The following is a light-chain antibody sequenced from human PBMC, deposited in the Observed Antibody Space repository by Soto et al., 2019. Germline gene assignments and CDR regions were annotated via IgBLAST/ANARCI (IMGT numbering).Light chain of an antibody. CDR2: GAS. CDR1: QSVGRNY. V-gene: IGKV3-20*01. Sequence: EIVLTQSPGTLSLSPGEGATLSCRASQSVGRNYLAWFQQKPGQPPRLLISGASSRAAGIPDKFSGSGSGTDFTLTISRLEPEDFAAYFCQQYAEAPIPFGQGTRLEIK. CDR3: QQYAEAPIP. J-gene: IGKJ5*01.